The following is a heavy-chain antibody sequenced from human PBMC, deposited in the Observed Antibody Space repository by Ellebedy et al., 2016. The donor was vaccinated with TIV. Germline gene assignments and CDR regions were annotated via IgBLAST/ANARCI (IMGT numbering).Heavy chain of an antibody. CDR1: GYTFTKYY. J-gene: IGHJ4*02. CDR2: INPSGGSR. Sequence: ASVQVSCKASGYTFTKYYMHWVRQAPGHGLEWMGMINPSGGSRSYAQKFQGRVTMTRDTSTSTVYMELSSLRSEDTAVYYCTCLQLGIADYFDYWGQGALVTVSS. CDR3: TCLQLGIADYFDY. V-gene: IGHV1-46*01. D-gene: IGHD6-13*01.